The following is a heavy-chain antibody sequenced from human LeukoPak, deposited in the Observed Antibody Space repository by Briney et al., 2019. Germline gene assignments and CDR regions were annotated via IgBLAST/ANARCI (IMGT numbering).Heavy chain of an antibody. J-gene: IGHJ4*02. Sequence: GGSLRLSCAASGFAFSSYAMSWVRQAPGKGLEYVSGISNTGGRTYYADSVKGRFTISRDNSKNTVYLQMNSLRAEDTAVYYCAKDCCGSSLFDSWGQGTLVSVSS. V-gene: IGHV3-23*01. D-gene: IGHD2-21*01. CDR1: GFAFSSYA. CDR2: ISNTGGRT. CDR3: AKDCCGSSLFDS.